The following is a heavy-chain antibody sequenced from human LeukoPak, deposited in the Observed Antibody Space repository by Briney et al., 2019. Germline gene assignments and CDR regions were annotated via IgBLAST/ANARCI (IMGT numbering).Heavy chain of an antibody. J-gene: IGHJ6*03. D-gene: IGHD3-22*01. CDR2: ISAYNGNT. Sequence: ASVMVSCKASGYTFTSHGISWVRQAPGQGLEWMGWISAYNGNTNYAQKLQGRVTMTTDTSTSTAYMELRSLRSDDTAVYYCARKNYDSSGYYFLHYYYYYMDVWGKGTTVTVSS. V-gene: IGHV1-18*01. CDR3: ARKNYDSSGYYFLHYYYYYMDV. CDR1: GYTFTSHG.